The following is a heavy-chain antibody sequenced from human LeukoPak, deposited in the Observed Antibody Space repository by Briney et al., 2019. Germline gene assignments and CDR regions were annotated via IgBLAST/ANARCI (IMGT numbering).Heavy chain of an antibody. D-gene: IGHD4-17*01. CDR3: AKYFAVTTRLDY. CDR2: ISGSGGST. J-gene: IGHJ4*02. V-gene: IGHV3-23*01. CDR1: GFTFSSYA. Sequence: PGGSLRLSCAASGFTFSSYAMSWVRQAPGEGLEWVSAISGSGGSTYYADSVKGRFTISRDNSKNTLYLQMNSLRAEDTAVYYCAKYFAVTTRLDYWGQGTLVTVSS.